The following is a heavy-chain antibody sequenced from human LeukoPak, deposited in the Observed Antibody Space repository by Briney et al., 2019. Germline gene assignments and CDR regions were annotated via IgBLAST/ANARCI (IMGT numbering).Heavy chain of an antibody. Sequence: ASVTVSCTASGYTFTSYGISWVRQAPGQGLEWMGWISAYNGNTNYAQKLQGRVTMTTDTSTSTAYMELRSLRSDDTAVYYCARLYYYGSSGYPSFPRDWGQGTLVTVSS. V-gene: IGHV1-18*01. J-gene: IGHJ4*02. CDR3: ARLYYYGSSGYPSFPRD. D-gene: IGHD3-22*01. CDR1: GYTFTSYG. CDR2: ISAYNGNT.